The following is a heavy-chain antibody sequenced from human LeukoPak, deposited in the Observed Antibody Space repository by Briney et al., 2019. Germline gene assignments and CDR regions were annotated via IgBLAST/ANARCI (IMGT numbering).Heavy chain of an antibody. CDR2: INPNSGRT. D-gene: IGHD6-19*01. CDR3: ARGVAVAANPLLYYYMDV. J-gene: IGHJ6*03. Sequence: ASVKVSCKASGYTFTGYYMHWVRQAPGQGREWMGWINPNSGRTNYAQRFQGRVTMTRDTSISTAYMELSRLTFDDTAVYYCARGVAVAANPLLYYYMDVWGKGTTVTISS. V-gene: IGHV1-2*02. CDR1: GYTFTGYY.